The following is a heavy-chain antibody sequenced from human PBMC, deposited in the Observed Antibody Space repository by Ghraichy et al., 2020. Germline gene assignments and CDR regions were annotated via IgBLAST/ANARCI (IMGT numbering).Heavy chain of an antibody. CDR3: AKPDPRLGITGWAYNMDV. J-gene: IGHJ6*02. CDR1: GFTFANSV. Sequence: AGSLRLSCVASGFTFANSVMTWVRQPPGKGLEWVSSISGSGNNPSYADSVKGRFTISRDNSKNTLYLQMTTLRAEDAAVYYCAKPDPRLGITGWAYNMDVWGQGTTVTVSS. D-gene: IGHD3-9*01. CDR2: ISGSGNNP. V-gene: IGHV3-23*01.